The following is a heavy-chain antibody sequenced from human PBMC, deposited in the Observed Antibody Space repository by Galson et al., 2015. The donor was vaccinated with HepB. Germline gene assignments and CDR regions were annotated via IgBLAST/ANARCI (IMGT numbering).Heavy chain of an antibody. V-gene: IGHV3-23*01. J-gene: IGHJ4*02. CDR1: GFTFSSYA. Sequence: SLRLSCAASGFTFSSYAMSWVRQAPGKGLEWVSAISGSGGSTYYADSVKGRFTISRDNSKNTLYLQMNSLRAEDTAVYYCANLVVGAASFDYWGQGTLVTVSS. D-gene: IGHD1-26*01. CDR3: ANLVVGAASFDY. CDR2: ISGSGGST.